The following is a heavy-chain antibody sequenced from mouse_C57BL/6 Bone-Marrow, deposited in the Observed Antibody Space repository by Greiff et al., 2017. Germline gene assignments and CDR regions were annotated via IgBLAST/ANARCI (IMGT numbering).Heavy chain of an antibody. V-gene: IGHV1-7*01. CDR3: ARERTLDY. CDR2: INPSSGYT. J-gene: IGHJ2*01. Sequence: QVQLQQSGAELAKPGASVKLSCKASGYTFTSYWMHWVKQRPGQGLEWIGYINPSSGYTKYNQKFKDKATLTADESSSTAYMQLSSLTYEDSAVYYCARERTLDYWGQGTTLTVSS. CDR1: GYTFTSYW.